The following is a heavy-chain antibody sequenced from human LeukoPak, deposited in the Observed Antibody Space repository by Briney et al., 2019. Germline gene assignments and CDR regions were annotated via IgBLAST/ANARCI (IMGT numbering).Heavy chain of an antibody. Sequence: PSETLSLTCTVSGGSISSYYWSWIRQPPGKGLEWIGYIYYSGSTNYNPSLKSRVTISVDTSKNQFSLKLSSVTAADTAVYYCARVGPTSQLLWFGESPDAFDIWGQGTMVTVSS. D-gene: IGHD3-10*01. CDR2: IYYSGST. J-gene: IGHJ3*02. V-gene: IGHV4-59*01. CDR1: GGSISSYY. CDR3: ARVGPTSQLLWFGESPDAFDI.